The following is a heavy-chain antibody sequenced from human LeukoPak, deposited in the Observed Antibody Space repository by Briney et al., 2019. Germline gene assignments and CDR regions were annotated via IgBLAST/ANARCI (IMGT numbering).Heavy chain of an antibody. Sequence: SETLSLTCAVFGGPIGSGLYSWTWIRQHPGKGLEWIGSIYFNGSTYYNPSLESRLTISGDASKNHFSLKVNSVSAADTAVYYCAAYTIFGVAYWGQGTLVAVSS. V-gene: IGHV4-31*11. CDR1: GGPIGSGLYS. CDR2: IYFNGST. D-gene: IGHD3-3*01. J-gene: IGHJ4*02. CDR3: AAYTIFGVAY.